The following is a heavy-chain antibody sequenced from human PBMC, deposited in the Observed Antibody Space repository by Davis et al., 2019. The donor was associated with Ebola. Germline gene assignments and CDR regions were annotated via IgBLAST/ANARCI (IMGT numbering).Heavy chain of an antibody. V-gene: IGHV3-21*04. J-gene: IGHJ4*02. CDR1: GFTFSSYS. Sequence: GGSLRLSCAASGFTFSSYSMNWVRQAPGKGLEWVSSISSSSSYIYYADSVKGRFTISRDNAKNSLYLQMNSLRAEDTAVYYCARTRWISWSYYFDYWGQGTLVTVSS. D-gene: IGHD2-2*03. CDR2: ISSSSSYI. CDR3: ARTRWISWSYYFDY.